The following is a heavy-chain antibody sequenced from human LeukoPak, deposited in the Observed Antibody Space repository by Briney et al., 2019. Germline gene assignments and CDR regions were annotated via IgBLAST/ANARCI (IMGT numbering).Heavy chain of an antibody. CDR2: INHSGST. V-gene: IGHV4-34*01. J-gene: IGHJ6*02. CDR3: ARILTGYYYYYYGMDV. D-gene: IGHD3-9*01. Sequence: SETLSLTCAVYGGSFSGYYWSWIRQPPGKGLEWIGEINHSGSTNYNPSLKSRVTISVDTSKNQFSLKLSSVTAADTAVYYCARILTGYYYYYYGMDVWGQGTTVTVSS. CDR1: GGSFSGYY.